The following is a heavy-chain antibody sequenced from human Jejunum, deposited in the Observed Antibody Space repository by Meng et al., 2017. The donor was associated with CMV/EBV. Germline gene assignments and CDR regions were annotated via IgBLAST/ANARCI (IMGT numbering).Heavy chain of an antibody. D-gene: IGHD7-27*01. CDR1: GYSFTNYW. CDR2: IYPGDSNT. V-gene: IGHV5-51*01. Sequence: SGYSFTNYWIGSVRRMPGKGLEWMGLIYPGDSNTRDNPSFRGQVTISADKSISTAYLQWRSLKASDTAMYYCATQTGLGNDAFDIWGQGTRVTVSS. CDR3: ATQTGLGNDAFDI. J-gene: IGHJ3*02.